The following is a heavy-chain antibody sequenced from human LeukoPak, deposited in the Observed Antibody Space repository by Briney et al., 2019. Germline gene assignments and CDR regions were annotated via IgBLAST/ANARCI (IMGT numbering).Heavy chain of an antibody. D-gene: IGHD2-2*01. CDR2: INPNSGGT. J-gene: IGHJ6*02. CDR1: GYTFTGYY. CDR3: ARDMGIVVVPAAKAPKYYYYGMDV. V-gene: IGHV1-2*02. Sequence: ASVKVSCKASGYTFTGYYMHWVRQAPGQGLEWMGWINPNSGGTNYAQKFQGRVTMTRDTSISTAYMELSRLRSDDTAVYYCARDMGIVVVPAAKAPKYYYYGMDVWGQGTTVTVSS.